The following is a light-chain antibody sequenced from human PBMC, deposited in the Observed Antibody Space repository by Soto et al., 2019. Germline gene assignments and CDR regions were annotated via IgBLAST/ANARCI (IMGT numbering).Light chain of an antibody. CDR1: QSVLHSPNNKNY. V-gene: IGKV4-1*01. CDR3: HQYLTIPRA. J-gene: IGKJ1*01. CDR2: WAS. Sequence: DIVMTQSPDSLAVSLGESATINCKSSQSVLHSPNNKNYIAWYQQKPGQPPKLLIYWASTRESGVPDRFSGSGSGTDFTLTISSLQAEDVAVYYCHQYLTIPRAFGQGTKVEIK.